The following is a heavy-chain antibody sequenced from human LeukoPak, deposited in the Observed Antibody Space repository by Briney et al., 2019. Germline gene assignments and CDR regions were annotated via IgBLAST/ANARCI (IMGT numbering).Heavy chain of an antibody. CDR1: GYTFTSYY. D-gene: IGHD3-16*02. CDR2: INPSGGST. J-gene: IGHJ4*02. Sequence: ASVKVSCNAYGYTFTSYYMHWVRLAPGQGFEWMGTINPSGGSTRYAQKFQGRVTMTRDMSTSTVYMELSSLRSEDTAVYYCARDALRLGELSLSFDYWGQGTLVTVSS. V-gene: IGHV1-46*01. CDR3: ARDALRLGELSLSFDY.